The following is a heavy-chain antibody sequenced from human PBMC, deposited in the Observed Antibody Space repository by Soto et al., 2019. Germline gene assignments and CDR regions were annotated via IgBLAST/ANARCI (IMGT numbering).Heavy chain of an antibody. CDR3: AREGMGIAAAGTLYYYYMDV. Sequence: QVQLVQSGAEVKKPGASVKVSCKASGYTFTGYYMHWVRQAPGQGLEWMGWINPNSGGTNYAQKCQGWATMTRYTCISTAYMELSRLRSDDTAVYYCAREGMGIAAAGTLYYYYMDVWGKGTTVTVSS. CDR1: GYTFTGYY. CDR2: INPNSGGT. J-gene: IGHJ6*03. V-gene: IGHV1-2*04. D-gene: IGHD6-13*01.